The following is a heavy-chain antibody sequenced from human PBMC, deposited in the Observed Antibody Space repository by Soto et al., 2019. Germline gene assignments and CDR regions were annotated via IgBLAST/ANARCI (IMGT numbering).Heavy chain of an antibody. D-gene: IGHD3-10*01. CDR2: MNPNSGNT. CDR1: GYTFTSYD. CDR3: ARVWNYYGSGSYYLWSYYYYMDV. J-gene: IGHJ6*03. Sequence: GASVKVSCKASGYTFTSYDINWVRQATGQGLEWMGWMNPNSGNTGYAQKFQGRDTMTRNTSISTAYMELSSLRSEDTAVYYCARVWNYYGSGSYYLWSYYYYMDVWGKGTTVTVSS. V-gene: IGHV1-8*01.